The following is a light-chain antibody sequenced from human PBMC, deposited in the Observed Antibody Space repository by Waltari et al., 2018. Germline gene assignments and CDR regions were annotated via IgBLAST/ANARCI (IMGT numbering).Light chain of an antibody. CDR2: AAS. J-gene: IGKJ4*01. CDR1: QSVSSNL. CDR3: QQYGSSPLT. Sequence: EIVLTQSPGTLSLSPGERATLSCRASQSVSSNLLAWYQQKPGQAPRLLIYAASSRATGIPDRFSGSGSGTDFSLTISRLEPEDFAVYYCQQYGSSPLTFGGGTKVEIK. V-gene: IGKV3-20*01.